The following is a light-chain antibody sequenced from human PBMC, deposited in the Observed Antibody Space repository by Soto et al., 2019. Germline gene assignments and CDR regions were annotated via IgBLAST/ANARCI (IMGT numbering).Light chain of an antibody. J-gene: IGLJ2*01. V-gene: IGLV2-23*01. Sequence: QSALTQPASVSGSPGQSITISCTGTSSDVGSYNFVSWYQQHPGKAPKLMIYEGSKRPSGVSNRFSGSKSGNTASLTISGLQAEDEADYYCCSYAGSSTLNVVFGGGTKLTVL. CDR3: CSYAGSSTLNVV. CDR2: EGS. CDR1: SSDVGSYNF.